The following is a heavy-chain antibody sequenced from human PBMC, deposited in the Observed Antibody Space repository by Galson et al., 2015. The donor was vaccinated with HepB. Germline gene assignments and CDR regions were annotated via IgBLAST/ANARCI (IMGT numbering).Heavy chain of an antibody. CDR1: GYTFSSHG. Sequence: SVKVSCKASGYTFSSHGVSWVRQVSGQGLEWMGWISGYSGKTKSAHKFQGRFHATTDTSTNTAYMELRSLRSDDAAVYYCGRDSRDDPYYYYYGVDVWGQGTTVTVSS. CDR3: GRDSRDDPYYYYYGVDV. D-gene: IGHD5-24*01. J-gene: IGHJ6*02. CDR2: ISGYSGKT. V-gene: IGHV1-18*04.